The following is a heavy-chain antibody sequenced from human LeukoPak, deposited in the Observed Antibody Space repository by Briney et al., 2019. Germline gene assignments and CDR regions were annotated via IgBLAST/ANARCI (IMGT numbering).Heavy chain of an antibody. Sequence: SETLSLTCTVSGGSISSSSYYWGWIRQPPGKGLEWIGSIYYSGSTYYNPSLKSRVTISVDTSKNQFSLKLSSVTAADTAVYYCARRHYYYYYMDVWGKGTTVTVSS. V-gene: IGHV4-39*01. CDR1: GGSISSSSYY. CDR3: ARRHYYYYYMDV. J-gene: IGHJ6*03. CDR2: IYYSGST.